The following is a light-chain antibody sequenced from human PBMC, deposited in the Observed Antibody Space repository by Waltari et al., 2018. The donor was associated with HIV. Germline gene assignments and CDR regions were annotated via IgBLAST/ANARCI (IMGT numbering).Light chain of an antibody. Sequence: QSVLTQPPSASGTPGQRVTVSCSGSSSNIGSNNVTWFQQLPGTAPKLLIYSNNQRPSGVPDRFSGSKSGTSASLAITGLQSEDEAHYYCAAWDDSLNGWVFGGGTKLTVL. CDR3: AAWDDSLNGWV. CDR2: SNN. J-gene: IGLJ3*02. V-gene: IGLV1-44*01. CDR1: SSNIGSNN.